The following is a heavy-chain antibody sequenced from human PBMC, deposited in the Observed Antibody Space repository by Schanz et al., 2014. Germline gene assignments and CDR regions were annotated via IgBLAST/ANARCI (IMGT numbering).Heavy chain of an antibody. V-gene: IGHV3-21*01. CDR2: ISSSGSYI. D-gene: IGHD4-17*01. J-gene: IGHJ6*02. Sequence: EVQLVESGGGLVQPGGSLRLSCEASGFTFRDYSMNWVRQAPGKGPEWVSSISSSGSYIYFPDSVKGRFTISRDNAKNSLYLQMNSLRAEDTAVYYCARVRAYDYGAEAHGMDVWGQGTTVTVSS. CDR3: ARVRAYDYGAEAHGMDV. CDR1: GFTFRDYS.